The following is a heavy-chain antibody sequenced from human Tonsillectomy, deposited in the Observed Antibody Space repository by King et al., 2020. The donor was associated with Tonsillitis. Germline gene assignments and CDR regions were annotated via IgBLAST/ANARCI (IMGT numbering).Heavy chain of an antibody. CDR2: ISSNGGST. V-gene: IGHV3-64D*06. J-gene: IGHJ4*02. Sequence: QLVQSGGGLVQPGGSLRLSCSASGFTFSSYAMHWVRQAPGKGLDYVSAISSNGGSTYYADSVKGRFTISRDNSKNTLYLQMSSLRAEDTAVYYCVKSLRYCSSTSCYNFDYWGRGTLVTVSS. D-gene: IGHD2-2*01. CDR1: GFTFSSYA. CDR3: VKSLRYCSSTSCYNFDY.